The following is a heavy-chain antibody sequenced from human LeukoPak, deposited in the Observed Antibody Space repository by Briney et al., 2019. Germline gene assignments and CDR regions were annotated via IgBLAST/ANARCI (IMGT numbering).Heavy chain of an antibody. Sequence: SVKVSCKASGGTFSSYAISWVRQAPGQGLEWMGRIIPIFGTANYAQKFQGRVTITTDESTSTAYMELSSLRSEDTAVYYCASPGSYGSGSPFDYWGQGTLVTVSS. CDR2: IIPIFGTA. CDR1: GGTFSSYA. V-gene: IGHV1-69*05. D-gene: IGHD3-10*01. J-gene: IGHJ4*02. CDR3: ASPGSYGSGSPFDY.